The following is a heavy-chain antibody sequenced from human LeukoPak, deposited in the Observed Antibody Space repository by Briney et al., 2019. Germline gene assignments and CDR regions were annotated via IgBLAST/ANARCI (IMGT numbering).Heavy chain of an antibody. CDR1: GESFSGYY. V-gene: IGHV4-34*01. Sequence: PSETLSLTCAVYGESFSGYYWSWIRQPPGKGLEWIGEINHSGSTNYNPSLKSRVTISVDTSKNQFSLKLSSVTAADTAVYYCARLSSGTIVVVPAAIPTDAFDIWGQGTMVTVSS. CDR2: INHSGST. D-gene: IGHD2-2*02. CDR3: ARLSSGTIVVVPAAIPTDAFDI. J-gene: IGHJ3*02.